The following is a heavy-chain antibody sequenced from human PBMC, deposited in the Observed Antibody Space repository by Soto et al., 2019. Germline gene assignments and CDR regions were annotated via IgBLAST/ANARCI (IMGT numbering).Heavy chain of an antibody. J-gene: IGHJ3*02. V-gene: IGHV3-30*18. CDR3: AKDRPRGPAFDI. Sequence: PGGSLRLSCEASGFPFSTYGMHWVRQAPGKGLEWVALISHDGSNNYYAHSVKGRFTISRDNSKNTLYLQMNSLSAEDTAMYYCAKDRPRGPAFDIWGQGTMVTVSS. D-gene: IGHD2-15*01. CDR1: GFPFSTYG. CDR2: ISHDGSNN.